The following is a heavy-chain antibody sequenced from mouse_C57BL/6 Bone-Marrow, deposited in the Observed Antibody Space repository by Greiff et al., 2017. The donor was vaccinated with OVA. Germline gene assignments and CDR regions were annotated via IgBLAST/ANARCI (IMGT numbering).Heavy chain of an antibody. Sequence: VQLQQSGAELVKPGASVKLSCTASGFNIKDYYMHWVKQRTEQGLEWIGRIDPEDGEIKYAAKFKGKATISADKSSNTAYLQLSSLTSEDTAVYYCASRYDGSSGFAYWGQGTLVTVSA. CDR1: GFNIKDYY. J-gene: IGHJ3*01. V-gene: IGHV14-2*01. CDR3: ASRYDGSSGFAY. CDR2: IDPEDGEI. D-gene: IGHD2-3*01.